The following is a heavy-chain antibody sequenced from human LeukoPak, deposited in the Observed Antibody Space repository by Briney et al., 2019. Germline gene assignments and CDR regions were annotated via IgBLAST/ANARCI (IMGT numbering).Heavy chain of an antibody. V-gene: IGHV4-34*01. CDR1: GGSFSGYY. D-gene: IGHD1-26*01. J-gene: IGHJ4*02. CDR3: ARRLRCGSYATGGFDY. Sequence: SETLSLTCAVYGGSFSGYYWSWIRQPPGKGLEWIGEINHSGSTNYNPSLKSRVTISVDTSKNQFSLKLSSVTAADTAVYYCARRLRCGSYATGGFDYWGQGTLVTVSS. CDR2: INHSGST.